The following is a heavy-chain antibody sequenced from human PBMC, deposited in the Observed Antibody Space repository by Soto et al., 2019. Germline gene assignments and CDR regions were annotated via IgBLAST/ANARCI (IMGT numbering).Heavy chain of an antibody. CDR1: GFTFSTYS. CDR3: ATYTGSYYHYGMDV. D-gene: IGHD5-12*01. J-gene: IGHJ6*02. V-gene: IGHV3-21*01. CDR2: ITSGSSYI. Sequence: GGSLRLSCAASGFTFSTYSMNWVRQAPGKGLEWVSSITSGSSYIYYADSVKGRFTISRDNAHNSLYLQMNSLRAEDTAVYYCATYTGSYYHYGMDVWGQGTTVTSP.